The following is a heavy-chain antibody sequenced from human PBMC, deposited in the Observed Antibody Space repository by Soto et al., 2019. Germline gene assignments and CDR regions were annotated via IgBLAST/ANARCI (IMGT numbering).Heavy chain of an antibody. CDR2: IYYSGST. Sequence: QVQLQESGPGLVKPSETLSLTCTVSGGSISSYYWSWIRQPPGKGLEWIGYIYYSGSTNYNPSLKSRVTISVDTSKNQFSLKLSSVTAADTAVYYCARDNRGYYYYGMDVWGQGTTVTVSS. D-gene: IGHD3-16*01. CDR1: GGSISSYY. J-gene: IGHJ6*02. CDR3: ARDNRGYYYYGMDV. V-gene: IGHV4-59*01.